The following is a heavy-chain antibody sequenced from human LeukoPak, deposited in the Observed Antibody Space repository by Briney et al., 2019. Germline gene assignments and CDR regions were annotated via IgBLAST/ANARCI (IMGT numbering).Heavy chain of an antibody. V-gene: IGHV4-39*01. CDR3: VRFVVGQWLINY. D-gene: IGHD6-19*01. J-gene: IGHJ4*02. CDR2: IYYNGKT. CDR1: GGSVTYTNYY. Sequence: KSSETLSLTCTVSGGSVTYTNYYWGWIRQPPGKGLQWIGVIYYNGKTYYNLSLKSRVTVAVDTSKNQFSLKLSSVTAADTAVYYCVRFVVGQWLINYWGQGALVTVSS.